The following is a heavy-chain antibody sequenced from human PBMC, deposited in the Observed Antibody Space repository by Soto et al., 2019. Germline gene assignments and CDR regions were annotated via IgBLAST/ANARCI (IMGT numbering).Heavy chain of an antibody. J-gene: IGHJ6*02. CDR2: IIPIFGTA. CDR1: GGTFSSYA. Sequence: ASVKVSCKASGGTFSSYAISWVRQAPGQGLEWMGGIIPIFGTANYAQKFQGRVTITADESTSTAYMELSSLRSEDTAVYYCASSGYDEYYYYYYGMDVWGQGTTVTVS. CDR3: ASSGYDEYYYYYYGMDV. D-gene: IGHD5-12*01. V-gene: IGHV1-69*13.